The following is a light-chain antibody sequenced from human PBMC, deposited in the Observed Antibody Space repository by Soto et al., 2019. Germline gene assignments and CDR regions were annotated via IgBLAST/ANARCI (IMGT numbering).Light chain of an antibody. CDR2: GAS. CDR3: QQYGDSIT. V-gene: IGKV3-20*01. Sequence: EVVFTQYPDTVSLPPGERATLSCRASQSVSSSYLAWYQQKPCQAPRLLIYGASTRVTGIPDRFSGSGSGTDFTLTISRLEPEDFAVYHCQQYGDSITLGGGTKVDIK. CDR1: QSVSSSY. J-gene: IGKJ4*01.